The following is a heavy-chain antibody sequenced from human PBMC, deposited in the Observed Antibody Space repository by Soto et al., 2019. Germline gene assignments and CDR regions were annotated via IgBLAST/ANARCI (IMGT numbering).Heavy chain of an antibody. CDR3: ARGGTGTYFDY. D-gene: IGHD1-1*01. Sequence: SETLSLTCTVSGGSISSGGYYWSWIRQHPGKGLEWIGYIYYSGSTYYNPSLKSRVTISVDTSKNQFSLKLSSVTAADTAVYYCARGGTGTYFDYWGQGTLVTVSS. CDR2: IYYSGST. CDR1: GGSISSGGYY. J-gene: IGHJ4*02. V-gene: IGHV4-31*03.